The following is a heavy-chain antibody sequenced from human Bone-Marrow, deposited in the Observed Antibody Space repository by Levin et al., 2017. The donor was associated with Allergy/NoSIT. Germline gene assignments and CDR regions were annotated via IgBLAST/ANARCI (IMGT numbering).Heavy chain of an antibody. V-gene: IGHV3-23*01. Sequence: PGESLKISCAASGFTFSSYAMSWVRQAPGKGLEWVSAISGSGGSTYYADSVKGRFTISRDNSKNTLYLQMNSLRAEDTAVYYCAKGSEYSSSWYHFDYWGQGTLVTVSS. D-gene: IGHD6-13*01. CDR3: AKGSEYSSSWYHFDY. CDR2: ISGSGGST. CDR1: GFTFSSYA. J-gene: IGHJ4*02.